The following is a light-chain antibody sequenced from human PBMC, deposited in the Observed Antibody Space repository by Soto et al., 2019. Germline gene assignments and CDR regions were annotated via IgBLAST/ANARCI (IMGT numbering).Light chain of an antibody. CDR2: DAY. CDR3: QQYNSYPWT. J-gene: IGKJ1*01. V-gene: IGKV1-5*01. CDR1: QSISSW. Sequence: DIQMTQSPSTLSASAGDRVTITCRASQSISSWLAWYQQKPGKAPKILIFDAYRLESGVPSRFSGSGSGTEFTLTISSLQPDDFATYYCQQYNSYPWTFGQGTKVETK.